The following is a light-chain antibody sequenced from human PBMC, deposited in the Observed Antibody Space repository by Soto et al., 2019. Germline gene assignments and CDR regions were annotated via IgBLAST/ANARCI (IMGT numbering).Light chain of an antibody. Sequence: VLTQPPSASGTPGQRVTISCSGSSSNIGSNTVNWYQQLPGTAPKLLIYSNNQRPSGVPVRFSGSKSGTSASLAISGLQSEDEADYYCAAWDDSLNGYVFGTGTKVTVL. J-gene: IGLJ1*01. V-gene: IGLV1-44*01. CDR3: AAWDDSLNGYV. CDR2: SNN. CDR1: SSNIGSNT.